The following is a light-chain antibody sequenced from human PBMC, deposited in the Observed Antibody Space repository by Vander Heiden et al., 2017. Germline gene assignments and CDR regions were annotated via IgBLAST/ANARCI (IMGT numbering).Light chain of an antibody. Sequence: EIVLTQSPGTLSLSPGERATLSCRASQIITSSYLAWYQQKRGQAPRLLIYGTSNRATGIPDRFSGSGSGADFTLTISRLEPEDFAVYFCQQDGHLITFGGGTKVEIK. V-gene: IGKV3-20*01. CDR3: QQDGHLIT. J-gene: IGKJ4*01. CDR2: GTS. CDR1: QIITSSY.